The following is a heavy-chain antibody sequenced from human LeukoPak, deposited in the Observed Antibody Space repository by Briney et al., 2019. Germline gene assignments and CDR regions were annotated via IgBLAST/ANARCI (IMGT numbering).Heavy chain of an antibody. J-gene: IGHJ4*02. V-gene: IGHV3-23*01. D-gene: IGHD3-10*01. CDR1: GFTFSSYA. CDR2: ISGSGGST. Sequence: GGSLRLSCAASGFTFSSYAMSRVRQAPGKGLEWVSAISGSGGSTYYADSVKGRFTISRDNSKNTLYLQMNSLRAEDTAVYYCAKGLLWFGELFDYWGQGTLVTVSS. CDR3: AKGLLWFGELFDY.